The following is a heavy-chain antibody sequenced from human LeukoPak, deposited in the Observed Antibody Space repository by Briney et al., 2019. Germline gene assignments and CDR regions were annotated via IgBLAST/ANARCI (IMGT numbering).Heavy chain of an antibody. CDR3: ARAYYYGSGTNDF. D-gene: IGHD3-10*01. J-gene: IGHJ4*02. CDR2: IIPIFGTA. V-gene: IGHV1-69*06. CDR1: GGTFSSYA. Sequence: SVKVSCKASGGTFSSYAISWVRQAPGQGLEWMGGIIPIFGTANYAQKFQGRVTITADKSTSTAYMELSSLRSDDTAVYYCARAYYYGSGTNDFWGQGTLVTVSS.